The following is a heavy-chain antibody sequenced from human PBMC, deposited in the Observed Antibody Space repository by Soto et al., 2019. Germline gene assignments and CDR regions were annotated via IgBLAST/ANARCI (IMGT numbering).Heavy chain of an antibody. V-gene: IGHV5-51*01. Sequence: GESLKISCKGSGYSFTSYWIGWVRQMPGKGLEWMGIIYPGDSDTRYSPSFQGQVTISADKSISTAYLQWSSLKASDTAMYYCARQSVRYYYDSSGYYAFDIWGQGTMVTVSS. J-gene: IGHJ3*02. CDR1: GYSFTSYW. CDR3: ARQSVRYYYDSSGYYAFDI. D-gene: IGHD3-22*01. CDR2: IYPGDSDT.